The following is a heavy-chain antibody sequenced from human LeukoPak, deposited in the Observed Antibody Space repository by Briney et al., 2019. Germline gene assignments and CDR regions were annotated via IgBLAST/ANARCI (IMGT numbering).Heavy chain of an antibody. J-gene: IGHJ4*02. Sequence: PGGPLRLSWAASGSTFSTNAMSGVRQAPGKGLEWGSAISGSGGSTYYADSVKGRFTISRDNSKNTLYLQMNSLRAEDTAVYYCAKEGGYFDYWGRGTLVTVSS. CDR3: AKEGGYFDY. CDR1: GSTFSTNA. CDR2: ISGSGGST. D-gene: IGHD1-26*01. V-gene: IGHV3-23*01.